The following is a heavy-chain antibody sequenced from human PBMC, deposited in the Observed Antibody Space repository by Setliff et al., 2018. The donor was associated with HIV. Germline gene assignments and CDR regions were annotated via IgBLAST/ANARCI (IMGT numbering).Heavy chain of an antibody. J-gene: IGHJ4*02. V-gene: IGHV3-23*01. CDR2: ISGSGVST. Sequence: GGSLRLSCAASGFTFSSSAMSWVRQAPGKGLEWVSGISGSGVSTYYADSVKGRFTTSRDNSKNTLYLQINSLRAEDTAVYYCAKSQVRYSSGWFFFDYWGQGTLVTVSS. D-gene: IGHD6-19*01. CDR1: GFTFSSSA. CDR3: AKSQVRYSSGWFFFDY.